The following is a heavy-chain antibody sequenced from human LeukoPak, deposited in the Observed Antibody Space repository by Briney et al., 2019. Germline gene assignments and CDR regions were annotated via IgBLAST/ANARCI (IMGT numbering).Heavy chain of an antibody. Sequence: GGSLRLSCAASGFTFSSYSMNWVRQAPGKGLEWVSSISSSSSYIYYADSVKGRFTIAKDNTKNSLYLQMNSLSAEDTAVYYCARDALGFDYWGQGTLVTVSS. CDR2: ISSSSSYI. J-gene: IGHJ4*02. V-gene: IGHV3-21*01. CDR1: GFTFSSYS. D-gene: IGHD3-16*01. CDR3: ARDALGFDY.